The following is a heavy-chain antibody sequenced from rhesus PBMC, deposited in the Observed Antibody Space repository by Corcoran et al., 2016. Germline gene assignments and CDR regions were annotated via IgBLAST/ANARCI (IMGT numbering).Heavy chain of an antibody. V-gene: IGHV3S5*01. CDR1: GFSFSIYA. CDR3: AKSPIVGSYFDY. CDR2: INNGGGGT. Sequence: EVQLVESGGGVVQPGGSLRLSCAASGFSFSIYAMNCVRLAPGKGLEWVSYINNGGGGTYYADSVRGRFTISRDNSKNTLSLQMNSLRTEDTAVYYCAKSPIVGSYFDYWGQGVLVTVSS. D-gene: IGHD2-39*01. J-gene: IGHJ4*01.